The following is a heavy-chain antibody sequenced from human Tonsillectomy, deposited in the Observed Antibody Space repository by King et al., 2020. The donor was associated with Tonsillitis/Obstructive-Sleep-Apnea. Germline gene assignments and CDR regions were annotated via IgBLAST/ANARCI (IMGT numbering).Heavy chain of an antibody. CDR3: TRSSDYNCYGMAV. J-gene: IGHJ6*02. Sequence: VQLVESGGGLVQPGRSLRLSCTASGFTFGDYVMSWVRQAPGKGLEWVGFIRSEAYGGTTEYAASVKPRFTISRDDSKSIAYLQMDSLKIEDTAVYYCTRSSDYNCYGMAVWGQGTTVTVSS. CDR2: IRSEAYGGTT. D-gene: IGHD4/OR15-4a*01. V-gene: IGHV3-49*04. CDR1: GFTFGDYV.